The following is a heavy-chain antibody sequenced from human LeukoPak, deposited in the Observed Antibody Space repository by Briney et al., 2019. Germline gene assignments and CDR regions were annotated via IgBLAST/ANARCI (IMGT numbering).Heavy chain of an antibody. CDR2: IYYGGTT. Sequence: SETLSLTCTVSGASITGHYWNWIRLVPGKGLEWIGFIYYGGTTDHNPSLKSRVSISVDTPKNQFSLKLTSVSAADTAVYYCAGSNLHRVGEYYMDVWGKGTTVTVSS. V-gene: IGHV4-59*11. J-gene: IGHJ6*03. CDR3: AGSNLHRVGEYYMDV. D-gene: IGHD3-10*01. CDR1: GASITGHY.